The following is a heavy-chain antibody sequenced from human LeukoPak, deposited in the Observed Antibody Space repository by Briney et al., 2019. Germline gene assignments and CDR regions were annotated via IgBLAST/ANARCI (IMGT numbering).Heavy chain of an antibody. V-gene: IGHV3-23*01. CDR3: AKDLVVATDYYYYGTDV. Sequence: GGSLRLSCAASGFTFSSYAMSWVRQAPGKGLEWVSAISGSGGSTYYADSVKGRFTISRDNSKNTLYLQMNSLRAEDTAVYYCAKDLVVATDYYYYGTDVWGQGTTVTVSS. D-gene: IGHD2-15*01. CDR2: ISGSGGST. CDR1: GFTFSSYA. J-gene: IGHJ6*02.